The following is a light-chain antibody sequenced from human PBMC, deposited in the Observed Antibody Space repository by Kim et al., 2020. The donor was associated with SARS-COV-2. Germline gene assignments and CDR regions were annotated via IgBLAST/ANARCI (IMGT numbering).Light chain of an antibody. CDR3: QAWDSATVV. CDR1: KLGDKY. V-gene: IGLV3-1*01. Sequence: SVSPGQTARITCSGEKLGDKYVSWYQQKPGPSPVLVIYQDRKRPSGIPERVSGSNSGNTATLTISRTQAIDEADYYCQAWDSATVVFGGGTRLTVL. CDR2: QDR. J-gene: IGLJ2*01.